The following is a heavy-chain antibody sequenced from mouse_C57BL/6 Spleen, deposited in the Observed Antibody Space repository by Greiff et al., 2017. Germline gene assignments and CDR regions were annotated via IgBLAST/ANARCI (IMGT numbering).Heavy chain of an antibody. D-gene: IGHD2-1*01. V-gene: IGHV7-1*01. CDR3: ARASYGNGAMDY. J-gene: IGHJ4*01. Sequence: EVKLMESGGGLVQSGRSLRLSCATSGFTFSDFYMEWVRQAPGKGLEWIAASRNKANDYTTEYSASVKGRFIVSRDTSQSILYLQMNALRAEDTAIYYSARASYGNGAMDYWGQGTSVTVSS. CDR2: SRNKANDYTT. CDR1: GFTFSDFY.